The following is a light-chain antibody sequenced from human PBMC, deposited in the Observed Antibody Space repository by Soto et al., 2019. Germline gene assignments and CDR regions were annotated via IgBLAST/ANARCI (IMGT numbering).Light chain of an antibody. CDR1: QRISSY. CDR3: QQSYSIPFT. CDR2: ASS. J-gene: IGKJ4*01. V-gene: IGKV1-39*01. Sequence: DIQMTQSPSSLSASVGDSVTITCRTSQRISSYLNWYQHSPGKAPKLLIYASSYLQSGVTSRLSGSGSVTDFTLTISSLQPEDFAIYYCQQSYSIPFTFGGGTKVEIK.